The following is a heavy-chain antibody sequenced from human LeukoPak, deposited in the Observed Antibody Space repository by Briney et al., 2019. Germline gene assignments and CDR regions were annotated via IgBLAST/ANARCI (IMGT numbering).Heavy chain of an antibody. CDR3: AKSGDIVVVAYYYMDV. CDR1: GFTFDDYT. D-gene: IGHD2-2*01. CDR2: TSWDGGST. V-gene: IGHV3-43*01. Sequence: GGSLRLSCAASGFTFDDYTMHWVRQAPGKGLEWVSLTSWDGGSTYYADSVKGRFTISRDNSKNSLYLQMNSLRTEDTALYYCAKSGDIVVVAYYYMDVWGKGTTVTVSS. J-gene: IGHJ6*03.